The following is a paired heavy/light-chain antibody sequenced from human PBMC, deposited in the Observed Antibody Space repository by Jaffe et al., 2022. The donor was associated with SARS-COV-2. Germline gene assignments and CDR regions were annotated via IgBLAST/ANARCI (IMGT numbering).Light chain of an antibody. J-gene: IGLJ2*01. V-gene: IGLV2-14*03. CDR1: TSDIGSYNS. CDR2: DVT. Sequence: QSALTQPASVSGSPGQSMTISCTGTTSDIGSYNSVFWYQQHPGKVPKLLIFDVTDRPSGISSRFSGSKTGNTASLTISGLQAEDEADYYCSSHTNISTVVFGGGTKLTVL. CDR3: SSHTNISTVV.
Heavy chain of an antibody. D-gene: IGHD3-9*01. Sequence: QVQLVQSGAEVRKTGSSVEVSCKASGGSFSDFSISWVRQAPGQGLEWMGRIIPLLGITNYAQRFQGTVTITADRSTSTVYMELSSLKSEDTAVYYCAVDFVVGPEYFHFWGQGTLVTVSS. J-gene: IGHJ1*01. V-gene: IGHV1-69*02. CDR2: IIPLLGIT. CDR1: GGSFSDFS. CDR3: AVDFVVGPEYFHF.